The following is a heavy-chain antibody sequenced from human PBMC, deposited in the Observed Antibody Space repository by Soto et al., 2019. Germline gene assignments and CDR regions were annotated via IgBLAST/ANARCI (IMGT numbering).Heavy chain of an antibody. CDR1: GGSISSGGYY. CDR3: VRLIGNSWLDF. CDR2: IYYSGST. J-gene: IGHJ5*01. D-gene: IGHD2-8*01. V-gene: IGHV4-31*08. Sequence: SDTLSLTCTVSGGSISSGGYYWSWIRQHPGKGLEWIGYIYYSGSTYYNPSLKSRITINPDTSKNQFSLHLNSVTPEDTAVYYCVRLIGNSWLDFWGQGTLVTVSS.